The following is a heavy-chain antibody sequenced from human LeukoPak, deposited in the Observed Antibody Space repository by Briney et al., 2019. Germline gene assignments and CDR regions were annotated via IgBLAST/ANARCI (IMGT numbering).Heavy chain of an antibody. D-gene: IGHD3-16*01. CDR1: GYRFTNYW. V-gene: IGHV5-51*01. Sequence: GESLKISCKGAGYRFTNYWIGWVRQMPGKGLEWMGIIYPGDSDSKYSRPFQGQVTTSADKSINTAYLQWSSLKASDSAMYYCARRLGGADVFDIWGQGTMVTVSS. CDR3: ARRLGGADVFDI. CDR2: IYPGDSDS. J-gene: IGHJ3*02.